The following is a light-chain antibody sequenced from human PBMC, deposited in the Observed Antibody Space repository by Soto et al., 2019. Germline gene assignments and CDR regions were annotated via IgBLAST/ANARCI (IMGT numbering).Light chain of an antibody. CDR2: KAS. CDR3: EQYDTYRT. J-gene: IGKJ1*01. CDR1: QNIGAW. V-gene: IGKV1-5*03. Sequence: DIPMTQSPSTLSASVGDTVIITCRASQNIGAWLAWYQQKPGKAPKLLIYKASSLQGGVPSRFSGSGSGTEFTLTISSLQPDDFAIYYCEQYDTYRTFGQGTKVEIK.